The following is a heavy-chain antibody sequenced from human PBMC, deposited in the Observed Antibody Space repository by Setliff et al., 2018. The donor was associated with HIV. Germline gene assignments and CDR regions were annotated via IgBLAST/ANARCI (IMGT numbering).Heavy chain of an antibody. CDR1: GGSVSSGSYH. D-gene: IGHD1-1*01. Sequence: SETLSLTCTVSGGSVSSGSYHWSWIRQPAGKGLEWIGRMYSSGSTNYNPSLKSRVSMSVDTSRNQFSLKVTSVTAADTAVYYCARDLAGARLTIDIWGKGTTVTVSS. CDR3: ARDLAGARLTIDI. V-gene: IGHV4-61*10. J-gene: IGHJ6*04. CDR2: MYSSGST.